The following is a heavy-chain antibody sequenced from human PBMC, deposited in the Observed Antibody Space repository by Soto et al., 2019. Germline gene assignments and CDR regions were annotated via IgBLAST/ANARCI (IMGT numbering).Heavy chain of an antibody. D-gene: IGHD2-15*01. CDR1: GFTFSSYA. Sequence: EVQLVESGGGLVQPGGSLRLSCAASGFTFSSYAMHWVRQAPGKGLEYVSAISSNGGSTYYANSVKGRFTISRDNSKNTLYLQMGSLRAEDMAVYYCARGGYCSGGSCYSYYYYYYYMDVWGKGTTVTVSS. CDR3: ARGGYCSGGSCYSYYYYYYYMDV. V-gene: IGHV3-64*01. J-gene: IGHJ6*03. CDR2: ISSNGGST.